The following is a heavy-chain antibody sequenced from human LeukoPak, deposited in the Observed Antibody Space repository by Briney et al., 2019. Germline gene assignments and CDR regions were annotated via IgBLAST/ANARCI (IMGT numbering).Heavy chain of an antibody. J-gene: IGHJ4*02. CDR3: ARGDCSSTSCYFDY. CDR1: GGSISSYY. D-gene: IGHD2-2*01. CDR2: IYYSGST. Sequence: SETLSLTCTVSGGSISSYYWSWIRQPPGKGLEWIGYIYYSGSTNYNPSLKSRVTISVDTSKNQFSLKLSSVTAADTAVYYCARGDCSSTSCYFDYWGQGTLVTVSS. V-gene: IGHV4-59*01.